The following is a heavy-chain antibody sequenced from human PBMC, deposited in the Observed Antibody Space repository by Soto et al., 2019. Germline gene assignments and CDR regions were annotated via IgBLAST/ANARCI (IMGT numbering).Heavy chain of an antibody. CDR2: IYYSGSA. CDR3: AASYGSGYRAFDY. Sequence: SETLSLTCTVSGGSISSSDYYWGWIRQPPGKGLEWIGNIYYSGSASYNPSLKSRVTITADKSTNTAYMQLSSLRSEDTAIYYCAASYGSGYRAFDYWGQGALVTVSS. V-gene: IGHV4-39*07. CDR1: GGSISSSDYY. J-gene: IGHJ4*02. D-gene: IGHD3-10*01.